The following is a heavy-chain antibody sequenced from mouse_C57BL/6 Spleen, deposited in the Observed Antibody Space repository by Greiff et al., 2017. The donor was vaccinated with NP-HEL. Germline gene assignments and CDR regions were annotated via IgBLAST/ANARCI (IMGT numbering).Heavy chain of an antibody. CDR3: TRGGYGSSSWFAY. D-gene: IGHD1-1*01. V-gene: IGHV5-9-1*02. CDR1: GFTFSSYA. Sequence: EVMLVESGEGLVKPGGSLKLSCAASGFTFSSYAMSWVRQTPEKRLGWVAYISSGGDYLYYADTVKGRFTISRDNARNTLYLQMSSLKSEDTAMYYCTRGGYGSSSWFAYWGQGTLVTVSA. CDR2: ISSGGDYL. J-gene: IGHJ3*01.